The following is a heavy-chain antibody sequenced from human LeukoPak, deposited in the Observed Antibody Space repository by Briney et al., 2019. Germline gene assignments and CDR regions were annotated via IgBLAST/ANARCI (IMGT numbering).Heavy chain of an antibody. CDR3: ARRHVEYSSSSDPYYFDY. CDR2: LYYSGST. J-gene: IGHJ4*02. D-gene: IGHD6-6*01. V-gene: IGHV4-59*01. CDR1: GGSISSYY. Sequence: SETLSLTCTVSGGSISSYYWTWIRQPPGKGLEWIGSLYYSGSTNYNPSLKSRGTISVDTSKNQFSLKLSSVTAADTAVYYCARRHVEYSSSSDPYYFDYWGQGTLVTVSS.